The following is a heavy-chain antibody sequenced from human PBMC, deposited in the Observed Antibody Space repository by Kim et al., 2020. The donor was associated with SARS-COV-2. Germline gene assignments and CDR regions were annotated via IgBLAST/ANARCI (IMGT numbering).Heavy chain of an antibody. CDR2: INHSGST. Sequence: SETLSLTCAVYGGSFSGYYWSWIRQPPGKGLEWIGEINHSGSTNYNPSLKSRVTISVDTSKNQFSLKLSSVTAADTAVYYCARGHTPPKWLRKLYYYYYMDVWGKGTTVTVSS. V-gene: IGHV4-34*01. CDR1: GGSFSGYY. CDR3: ARGHTPPKWLRKLYYYYYMDV. J-gene: IGHJ6*03. D-gene: IGHD5-12*01.